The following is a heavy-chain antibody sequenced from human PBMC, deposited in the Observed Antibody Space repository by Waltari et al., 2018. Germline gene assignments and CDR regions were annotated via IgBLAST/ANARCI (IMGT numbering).Heavy chain of an antibody. V-gene: IGHV3-23*01. Sequence: EVQLLESGGGLVQPGGSLRLSCAASGFIFSNYDMSWVRQAPGKGLDGVSVITSSGDRIYYAGSVKGRFTISRDSSKNMLYLQMNSLRADDTAVYYCAKGPSTRTNWFDPWGQGTLVTVSS. CDR2: ITSSGDRI. CDR1: GFIFSNYD. D-gene: IGHD2-2*01. CDR3: AKGPSTRTNWFDP. J-gene: IGHJ5*02.